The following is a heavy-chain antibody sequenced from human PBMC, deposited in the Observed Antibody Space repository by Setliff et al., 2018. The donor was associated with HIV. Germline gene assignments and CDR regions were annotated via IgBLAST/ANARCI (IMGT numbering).Heavy chain of an antibody. V-gene: IGHV4-61*02. CDR1: GGSISSGNYY. D-gene: IGHD2-15*01. Sequence: SETLSLTCTVSGGSISSGNYYWSWIRQAAGKGLEWIGRIYTSGSANYNPSLKSRVTISVDTSKKQFSLKLRSVTAADTAVYYCASLGYCSGVRCYQPSYYYYGLDVWGQGTTVTVS. J-gene: IGHJ6*02. CDR3: ASLGYCSGVRCYQPSYYYYGLDV. CDR2: IYTSGSA.